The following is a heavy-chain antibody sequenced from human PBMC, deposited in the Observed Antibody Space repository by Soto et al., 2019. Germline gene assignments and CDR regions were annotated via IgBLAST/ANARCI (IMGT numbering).Heavy chain of an antibody. Sequence: EVQLVESGGGLVQPGGSLRLSCAPAGFTFSYHWVHWVRQAPGKGLEWVSRTTVDGSSISYADSVEGRFTISRDIAKNTFYLQMSSLRVEETAVYYCTTLSSAVGYSAFAIWGQGTMITVSS. J-gene: IGHJ3*02. CDR3: TTLSSAVGYSAFAI. D-gene: IGHD3-22*01. CDR1: GFTFSYHW. CDR2: TTVDGSSI. V-gene: IGHV3-74*01.